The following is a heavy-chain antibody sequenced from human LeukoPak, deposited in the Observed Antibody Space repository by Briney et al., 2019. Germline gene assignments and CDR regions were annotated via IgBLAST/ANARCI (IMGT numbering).Heavy chain of an antibody. CDR1: GFTFSSQW. J-gene: IGHJ4*02. Sequence: PGGSLRLSCAASGFTFSSQWMYWVRQGPGRGLAWVSRINSDGTKTDYADSVKGRFTISRDNDKNTLILQMSSLRAEDTAVYFCAGVSSYCGSISCKEPLDYWGQGTLVTVSS. V-gene: IGHV3-74*01. CDR2: INSDGTKT. D-gene: IGHD2-2*01. CDR3: AGVSSYCGSISCKEPLDY.